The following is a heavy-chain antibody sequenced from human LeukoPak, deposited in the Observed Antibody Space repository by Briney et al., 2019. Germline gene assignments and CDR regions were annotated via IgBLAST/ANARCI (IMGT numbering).Heavy chain of an antibody. J-gene: IGHJ4*02. CDR2: IKQDGSEK. D-gene: IGHD1-26*01. CDR1: GFTFSSYW. CDR3: ARGDVGAPYYFDY. V-gene: IGHV3-7*04. Sequence: GGSLRLSCAASGFTFSSYWMSWVRQAPGKGLEWVANIKQDGSEKYYVDSVKGRFIISRDNAKNSLYLQMNSLRAEDTAVYYCARGDVGAPYYFDYWGQGTLVTVSS.